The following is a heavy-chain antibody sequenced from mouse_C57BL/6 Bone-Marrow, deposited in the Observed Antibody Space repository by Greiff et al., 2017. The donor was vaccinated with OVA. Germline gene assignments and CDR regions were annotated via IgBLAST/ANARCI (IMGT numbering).Heavy chain of an antibody. CDR1: GYTFTSYW. CDR2: IDPSDSYT. Sequence: QVQLQQPGAELVKPGASVELSCKASGYTFTSYWMQWVKQRPGQGLEWIGEIDPSDSYTNYNQKFKGKATLTVDTSSSTAYMQLSSLTSEDSAVYYCAREGAYDGYYWYFDVWGTGTTVTVSS. CDR3: AREGAYDGYYWYFDV. D-gene: IGHD2-3*01. J-gene: IGHJ1*03. V-gene: IGHV1-50*01.